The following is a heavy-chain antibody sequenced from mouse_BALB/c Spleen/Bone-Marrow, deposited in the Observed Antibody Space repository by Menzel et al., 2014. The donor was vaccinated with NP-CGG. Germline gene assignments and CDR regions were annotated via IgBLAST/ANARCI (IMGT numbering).Heavy chain of an antibody. CDR2: INPDSSTI. V-gene: IGHV4-1*02. D-gene: IGHD1-1*01. J-gene: IGHJ1*01. CDR3: ARLYGSSYRYWYFDV. CDR1: GFDFSRFW. Sequence: DVMLVESGGGLVQPGGSLKVSCAASGFDFSRFWMSWVRQAPGKGLEWIGEINPDSSTINYTPSLKDKFIISRDSAKNTLYLQMSKVRSEDTALYYCARLYGSSYRYWYFDVWGAGTTVTVSS.